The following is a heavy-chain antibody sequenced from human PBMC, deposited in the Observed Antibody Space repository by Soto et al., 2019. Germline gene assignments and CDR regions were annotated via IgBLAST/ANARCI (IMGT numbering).Heavy chain of an antibody. J-gene: IGHJ4*02. CDR3: ARGSTESYPGSRIFDX. CDR1: GLTFGSRA. D-gene: IGHD3-10*01. V-gene: IGHV3-23*01. CDR2: ITDNGGDA. Sequence: PGGSLRLSCVASGLTFGSRAMSWVRQAPGEGLQWVATITDNGGDAKYADSVRGRFVISRDNSKKTLYPQMTSLTAEDSAMYFCARGSTESYPGSRIFDXWGRGTLVTV.